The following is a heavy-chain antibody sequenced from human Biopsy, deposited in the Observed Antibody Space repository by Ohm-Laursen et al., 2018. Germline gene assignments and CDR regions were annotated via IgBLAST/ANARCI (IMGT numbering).Heavy chain of an antibody. CDR2: IYYSVMT. CDR1: GHSVTKYY. Sequence: SHTLSLLRTVSGHSVTKYYWSWIRQPPSKGLEWIGHIYYSVMTNYNPSLQSRVSISVDTSRNQVSLTLSSVTAADTAVYYCARDSGILNYDNFKYYHYCGMDVWGQGTKVTVSS. J-gene: IGHJ6*02. V-gene: IGHV4-59*02. CDR3: ARDSGILNYDNFKYYHYCGMDV. D-gene: IGHD3-9*01.